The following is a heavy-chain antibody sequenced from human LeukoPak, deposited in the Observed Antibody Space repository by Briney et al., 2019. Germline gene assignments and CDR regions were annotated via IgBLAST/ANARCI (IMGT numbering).Heavy chain of an antibody. CDR3: ATTGGDIYYYYMDV. CDR1: GYTFTSYY. J-gene: IGHJ6*03. D-gene: IGHD3-16*01. Sequence: GASVKVSCKASGYTFTSYYMHWVRQAPGQGLEWMGIIKPSGGSTNYAQKFQDRVTITADESTSTTYMELSSLKSEDTAVYYCATTGGDIYYYYMDVWGKGTTVTISS. CDR2: IKPSGGST. V-gene: IGHV1-46*01.